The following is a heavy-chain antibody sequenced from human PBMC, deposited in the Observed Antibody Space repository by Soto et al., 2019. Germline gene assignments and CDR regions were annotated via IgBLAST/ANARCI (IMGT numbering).Heavy chain of an antibody. D-gene: IGHD3-9*01. CDR2: LSPYNGAT. V-gene: IGHV1-2*04. CDR1: GYTFTDYY. J-gene: IGHJ3*01. Sequence: HVQLVQSGAEVKKPGASLSVSCKASGYTFTDYYIHWVRQAPGQGLQWMGWLSPYNGATTYAQKFQDWVTMTRDTSISTAYLDLSRLSSGDTAVYYCARAQELRSFDWSWGGGAVDVWGQGTMVTASS. CDR3: ARAQELRSFDWSWGGGAVDV.